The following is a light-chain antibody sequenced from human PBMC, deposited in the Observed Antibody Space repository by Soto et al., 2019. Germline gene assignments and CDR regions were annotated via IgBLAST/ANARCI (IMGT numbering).Light chain of an antibody. CDR1: QSVSSRS. CDR2: DAS. V-gene: IGKV3-20*01. Sequence: EIVLSQSPGTLSLSTGERATLSFRASQSVSSRSLAWCQQKPGQAPRLLISDASNRAADIPDRFSGSGSGTDFTLTINRLEPEDFAVYYCPQYAGSPRTFAQGTKVDIK. CDR3: PQYAGSPRT. J-gene: IGKJ1*01.